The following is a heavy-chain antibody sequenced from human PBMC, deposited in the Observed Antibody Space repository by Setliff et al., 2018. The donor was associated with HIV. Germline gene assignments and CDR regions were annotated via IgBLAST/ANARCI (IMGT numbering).Heavy chain of an antibody. CDR1: GGSLSTSSFY. CDR3: ARSPAAEGY. D-gene: IGHD6-13*01. V-gene: IGHV4-39*01. CDR2: IYFSGST. J-gene: IGHJ4*02. Sequence: SETLSLTCTVSGGSLSTSSFYWGWIRQPPGKGLQWIGSIYFSGSTYYNPSLKSRVTISVDTSKNQFSLKLRSVTAADTAVYYCARSPAAEGYWGQGTLVTVSS.